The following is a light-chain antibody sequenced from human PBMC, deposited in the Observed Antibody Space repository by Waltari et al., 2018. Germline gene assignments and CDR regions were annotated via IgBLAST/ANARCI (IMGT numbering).Light chain of an antibody. CDR2: LGS. V-gene: IGKV2-28*01. CDR3: MQALQTPRT. Sequence: DIVMTQSPLSLPVTPGASASISFRSSQRLLHSNGYNYLDWYLRKPGQSPQLLIYLGSNRASGVPDRFSGSGSGTDFTLKISRVEAEDVGVYYCMQALQTPRTFGQGTKVEIK. CDR1: QRLLHSNGYNY. J-gene: IGKJ1*01.